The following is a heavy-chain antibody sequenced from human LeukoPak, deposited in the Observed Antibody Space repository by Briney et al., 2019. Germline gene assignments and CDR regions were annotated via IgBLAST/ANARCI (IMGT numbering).Heavy chain of an antibody. CDR3: ARVRDGSVRGGFDI. D-gene: IGHD5-24*01. Sequence: GGSLRLSCAASGFAFSNYAVHWVRQSPGKGLEWVATISYDGSNKYYGDSVQGRFTISRDGPQKTLYLQMNSLRIDDTAVYYCARVRDGSVRGGFDIWGQGTLVSVSS. CDR1: GFAFSNYA. CDR2: ISYDGSNK. J-gene: IGHJ3*02. V-gene: IGHV3-30*04.